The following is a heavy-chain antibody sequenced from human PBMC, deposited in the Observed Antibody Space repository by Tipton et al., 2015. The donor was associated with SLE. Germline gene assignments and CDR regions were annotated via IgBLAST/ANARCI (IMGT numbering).Heavy chain of an antibody. CDR1: GGSFSGYY. D-gene: IGHD6-13*01. CDR3: ARGHGIAAAGPFDY. V-gene: IGHV4-34*01. Sequence: TLSLTCAVYGGSFSGYYWNWIRQPPGKGLEWIGEINHSGSTNYNPSLKSRVTISFDTSKNQLSLKLSSVTAADTAVYYCARGHGIAAAGPFDYWGQGTLVTVSS. J-gene: IGHJ4*02. CDR2: INHSGST.